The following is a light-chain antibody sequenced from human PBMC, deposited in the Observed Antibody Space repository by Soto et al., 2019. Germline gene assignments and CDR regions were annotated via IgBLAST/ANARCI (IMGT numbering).Light chain of an antibody. CDR1: SSNIGAGYD. J-gene: IGLJ1*01. Sequence: QAVVTQPPSVSGAPGQRVTISCTGSSSNIGAGYDVHWYQQLPGTAPKLLIYGNSNRPSGVPDRFSGSKSGTSASLAITGLQAEDEAYYYCQSYDSSLSGSYVFGTGTQLTVL. CDR3: QSYDSSLSGSYV. CDR2: GNS. V-gene: IGLV1-40*01.